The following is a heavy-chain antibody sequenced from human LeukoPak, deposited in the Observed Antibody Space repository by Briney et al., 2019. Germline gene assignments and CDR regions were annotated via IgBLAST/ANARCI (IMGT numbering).Heavy chain of an antibody. CDR1: GGSISSSSYY. Sequence: SETLSLTCTVSGGSISSSSYYWGWIRQPPGKGLEWIGSIYYSGSTYYNPSLKSRVTISVDTSKNQFSLKLSSVTAADTAVYYCARHFSDCSSTSCYTHHFDYWGQGTLVTVSS. D-gene: IGHD2-2*02. V-gene: IGHV4-39*01. CDR2: IYYSGST. CDR3: ARHFSDCSSTSCYTHHFDY. J-gene: IGHJ4*02.